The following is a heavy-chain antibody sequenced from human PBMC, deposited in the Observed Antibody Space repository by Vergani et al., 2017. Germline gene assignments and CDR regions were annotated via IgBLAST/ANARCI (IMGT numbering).Heavy chain of an antibody. CDR1: GYTFTSYA. CDR3: ARVGANYGSGSSLDY. CDR2: INPNSGGT. V-gene: IGHV1-2*02. Sequence: QVQLVQSGAEVKKPGASVKVSCKASGYTFTSYAMHWVRQAPGQGLEWMGWINPNSGGTNYAQKFQGRVTMTRDTSISTAYMELSRLRSDDTAVYYCARVGANYGSGSSLDYWGQGTLVTVSS. J-gene: IGHJ4*02. D-gene: IGHD3-10*01.